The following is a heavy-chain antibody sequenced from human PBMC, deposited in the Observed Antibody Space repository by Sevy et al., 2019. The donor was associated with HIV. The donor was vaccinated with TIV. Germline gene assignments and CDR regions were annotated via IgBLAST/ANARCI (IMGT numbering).Heavy chain of an antibody. CDR2: IRGDGTTT. J-gene: IGHJ4*02. D-gene: IGHD3-16*01. Sequence: GGSLRLSCAASGFTFSNYWMHWVRQVPGKGPTWVSNIRGDGTTTVYADSVKGRFTISRDNAKSTLYLQMNNLRAEDTATYYCARYAYDSNFDYWGQGTLVTVSS. CDR1: GFTFSNYW. V-gene: IGHV3-74*01. CDR3: ARYAYDSNFDY.